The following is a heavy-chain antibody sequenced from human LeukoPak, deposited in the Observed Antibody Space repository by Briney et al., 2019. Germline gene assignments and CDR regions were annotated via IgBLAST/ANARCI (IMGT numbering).Heavy chain of an antibody. Sequence: GASVKVSCKASGYTFTSYDINWVRQATGQGLEWMGWMNPNSGNTGYAQKFQGRVTMTRNTSISTAYMELSSLRSEDTAVYYCARGSTYYDFWSGPYYFDYWGQGTLVTVSS. D-gene: IGHD3-3*01. CDR1: GYTFTSYD. J-gene: IGHJ4*02. CDR3: ARGSTYYDFWSGPYYFDY. V-gene: IGHV1-8*01. CDR2: MNPNSGNT.